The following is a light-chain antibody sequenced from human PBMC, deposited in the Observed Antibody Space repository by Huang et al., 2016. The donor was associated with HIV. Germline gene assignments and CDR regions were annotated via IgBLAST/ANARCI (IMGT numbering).Light chain of an antibody. CDR2: AAA. Sequence: DIQMTQSPSSLSASVGDRVTITCRASQGITSSLAWYQQKPGKAPKLLLYAAARLESGVPSRFSGSESGTDYTLTLSGLQPDDFATYYCHQYYSTPLTFGQGTKVEIK. V-gene: IGKV1-NL1*01. CDR1: QGITSS. CDR3: HQYYSTPLT. J-gene: IGKJ1*01.